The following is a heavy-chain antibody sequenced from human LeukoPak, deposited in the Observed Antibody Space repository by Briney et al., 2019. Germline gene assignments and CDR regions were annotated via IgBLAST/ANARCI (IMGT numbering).Heavy chain of an antibody. CDR3: ARVGRITGTSPPDY. D-gene: IGHD1-20*01. Sequence: ASVKLSCKASGYTFTSYGISWVRQAPGQGLEWMGWISAYNGNTNYAQKLQGRVTMNTDTSTSTAYMELRSLRSADPAVYYCARVGRITGTSPPDYWGQGTLVTVSS. J-gene: IGHJ4*02. CDR1: GYTFTSYG. CDR2: ISAYNGNT. V-gene: IGHV1-18*01.